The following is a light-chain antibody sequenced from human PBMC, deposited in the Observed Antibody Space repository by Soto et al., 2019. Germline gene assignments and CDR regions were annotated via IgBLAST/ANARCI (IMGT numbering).Light chain of an antibody. V-gene: IGKV3-15*01. Sequence: MTQSPSTLSASVGDRVTLSCRASQSVSSNLAWYQQKPGQAPRLLIHGASTRATGIPARFSGSGSGTEFTLTISSLQSEDFGVYYCQQYNYWRTFGQGTKVDIK. CDR2: GAS. J-gene: IGKJ1*01. CDR3: QQYNYWRT. CDR1: QSVSSN.